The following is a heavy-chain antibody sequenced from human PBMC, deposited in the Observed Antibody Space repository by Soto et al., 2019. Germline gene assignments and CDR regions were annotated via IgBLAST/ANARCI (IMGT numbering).Heavy chain of an antibody. D-gene: IGHD6-19*01. CDR3: ARGNGCSGWYGPYYYYYGMDV. Sequence: QVQLVESGGGVVQPGRSLRLSCAASGFTFSSYAMHWVRQAPGKGLEWVAVISYDGSNKYYADSVKSRFTISRDKSKNTLNLQMNSLRAGDTAVYYCARGNGCSGWYGPYYYYYGMDVWGQATTVTVSS. CDR2: ISYDGSNK. V-gene: IGHV3-30-3*01. J-gene: IGHJ6*02. CDR1: GFTFSSYA.